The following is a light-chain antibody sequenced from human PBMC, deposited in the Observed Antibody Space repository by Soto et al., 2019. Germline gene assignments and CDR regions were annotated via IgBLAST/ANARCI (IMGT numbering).Light chain of an antibody. CDR1: QSVSSY. CDR3: MQDNDWPTFT. CDR2: GPS. Sequence: ETVLTQSPATLSLSPGERATLSCGASQSVSSYLAWYQQKPGQAPRLLIYGPSTRATGVPARFSGSGSGTEFTLNISNLQYEYCAVYYLMQDNDWPTFTLGGVTKV. J-gene: IGKJ4*02. V-gene: IGKV3-15*01.